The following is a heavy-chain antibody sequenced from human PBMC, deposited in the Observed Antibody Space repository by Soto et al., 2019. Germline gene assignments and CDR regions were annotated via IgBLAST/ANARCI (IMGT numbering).Heavy chain of an antibody. V-gene: IGHV3-7*04. D-gene: IGHD1-26*01. CDR3: SGGVGDAF. J-gene: IGHJ4*02. CDR2: INQDGSEK. Sequence: EVHLVESGGGLVQTGGSLRLSCAIFESTVSRDWMNWVRQAPGKGLEWVAHINQDGSEKYYVDSVQGRFTISRDNAKKSLYLQMKSLRPADTAMYYCSGGVGDAFWGQGTLVTVSS. CDR1: ESTVSRDW.